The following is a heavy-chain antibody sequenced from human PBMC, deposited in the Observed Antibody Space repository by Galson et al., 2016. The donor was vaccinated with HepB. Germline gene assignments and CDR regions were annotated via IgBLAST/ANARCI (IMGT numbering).Heavy chain of an antibody. D-gene: IGHD3-10*01. Sequence: SVKVSCKASGYTFTGYYMHWVRQAPGQGLEWMGWINPNSGGTNYAQKFQGWVTMTRDTSISTAYMELSRLRSDDTAVYYCARGGRVGTMVRGVIAWFDPWGQGTLVTVSS. V-gene: IGHV1-2*04. CDR2: INPNSGGT. J-gene: IGHJ5*02. CDR1: GYTFTGYY. CDR3: ARGGRVGTMVRGVIAWFDP.